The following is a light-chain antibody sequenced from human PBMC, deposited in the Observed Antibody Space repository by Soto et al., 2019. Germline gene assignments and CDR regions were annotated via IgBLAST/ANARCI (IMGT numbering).Light chain of an antibody. CDR2: DAS. J-gene: IGKJ1*01. Sequence: DIQMTQSPSTLSASVGDRVTITGRASRSVSTSLAWYQKIPGKAPKILIFDASSLESGVPSRFRGSGSGTELTLTISGLQPDDFETYFCQQYKSSAPTFGQGTKVDIK. V-gene: IGKV1-5*01. CDR1: RSVSTS. CDR3: QQYKSSAPT.